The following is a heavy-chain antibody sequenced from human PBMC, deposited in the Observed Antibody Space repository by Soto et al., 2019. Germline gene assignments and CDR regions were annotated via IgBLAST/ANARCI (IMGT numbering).Heavy chain of an antibody. V-gene: IGHV1-69*13. CDR1: GGTFSSYA. CDR3: AREQVVTAMSPPWFDP. Sequence: SVKVSCKASGGTFSSYAISWVRQAPGQGLEWMGGIIPIFGTANYAQKFQGRVTITADESTSTAYMELSSLRSEDTAVYYCAREQVVTAMSPPWFDPWSQGTLVTVSS. D-gene: IGHD2-21*02. J-gene: IGHJ5*02. CDR2: IIPIFGTA.